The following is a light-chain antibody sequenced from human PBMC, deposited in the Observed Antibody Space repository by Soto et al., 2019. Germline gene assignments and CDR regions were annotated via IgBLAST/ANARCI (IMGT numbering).Light chain of an antibody. CDR3: LQHDNFTWT. CDR2: AAS. J-gene: IGKJ1*01. V-gene: IGKV1-17*01. Sequence: DIQRTQSPSSLSASVGDRVIITCRASQDIGSDLAWYQKKTGKDPESMIYAASTLQNGVPSGFSGIVSGTEFNLTISRLQTEEFETYECLQHDNFTWTFCQLTKVDIK. CDR1: QDIGSD.